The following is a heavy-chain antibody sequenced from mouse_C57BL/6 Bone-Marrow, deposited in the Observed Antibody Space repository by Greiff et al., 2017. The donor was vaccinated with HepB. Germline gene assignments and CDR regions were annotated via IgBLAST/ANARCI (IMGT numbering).Heavy chain of an antibody. D-gene: IGHD2-2*01. J-gene: IGHJ3*01. CDR3: ARRDYGYDWFAY. CDR1: EYEFPSHD. V-gene: IGHV5-2*01. CDR2: INSDGGST. Sequence: EVKLQESGGGLVQPGESLKLSCESNEYEFPSHDMSWVRKTPEKRLELVAAINSDGGSTYYPDTMERRFIISRDNTKKTLYLQMSSLRSEDTALYYCARRDYGYDWFAYWGQGTLVTASA.